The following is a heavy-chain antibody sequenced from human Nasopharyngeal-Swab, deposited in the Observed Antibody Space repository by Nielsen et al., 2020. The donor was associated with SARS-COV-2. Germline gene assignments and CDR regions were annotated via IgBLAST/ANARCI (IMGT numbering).Heavy chain of an antibody. CDR2: IYYIGST. CDR1: GGSTSSYY. J-gene: IGHJ4*02. V-gene: IGHV4-59*01. CDR3: AAYCTNGVCYDYFDH. D-gene: IGHD2-8*01. Sequence: SEPLSLTCTVSGGSTSSYYWSWIPQPPGKGLEWIGYIYYIGSTNYNPSLKSRVTISVDTSKNQFSLKLRSVTAADTAVYYCAAYCTNGVCYDYFDHWGQGTLVTVSS.